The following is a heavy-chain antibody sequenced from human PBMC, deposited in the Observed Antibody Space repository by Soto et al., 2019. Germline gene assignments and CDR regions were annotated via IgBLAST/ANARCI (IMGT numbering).Heavy chain of an antibody. D-gene: IGHD3-10*01. CDR2: IATDNSHR. Sequence: HLVQSGPEVKKPGASITVSCKTSGDTFTNFGLSWVRQAPGQGLEWMGWIATDNSHRNYAQKFQGRLTLTTDTSTSTAYMELKSLRYDDTAVYYCATVLRGVVNWFDPWGQGTLVTVSS. J-gene: IGHJ5*02. V-gene: IGHV1-18*01. CDR3: ATVLRGVVNWFDP. CDR1: GDTFTNFG.